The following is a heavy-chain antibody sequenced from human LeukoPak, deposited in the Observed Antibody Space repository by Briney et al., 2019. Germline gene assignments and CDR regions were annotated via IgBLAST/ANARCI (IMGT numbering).Heavy chain of an antibody. J-gene: IGHJ4*02. CDR1: GFTLSSYW. V-gene: IGHV3-7*01. D-gene: IGHD3-10*01. CDR3: ARDNGGGDY. CDR2: IKQDGSEK. Sequence: PGGSLRPSCAASGFTLSSYWMSWVRQAPGKGLEWVANIKQDGSEKYYVDSVKGRFTISRDNAENSLYLQMNNLRVEDTAVYYCARDNGGGDYWGQGTLVTVSP.